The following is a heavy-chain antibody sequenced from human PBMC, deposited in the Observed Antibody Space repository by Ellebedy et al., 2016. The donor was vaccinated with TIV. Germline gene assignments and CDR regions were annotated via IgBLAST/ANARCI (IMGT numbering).Heavy chain of an antibody. V-gene: IGHV4-34*01. CDR2: INHSGST. D-gene: IGHD6-6*01. J-gene: IGHJ6*03. Sequence: GSLRLXXAVYGGSFSGYYWSWIRQPPGKGLEWIGEINHSGSTNYNPSLKSRVTISVDTSKNQFSLKLSSVTAADTAVYYCARSVKAYIATRPNYYYYMDVWGKGTTVTVSS. CDR3: ARSVKAYIATRPNYYYYMDV. CDR1: GGSFSGYY.